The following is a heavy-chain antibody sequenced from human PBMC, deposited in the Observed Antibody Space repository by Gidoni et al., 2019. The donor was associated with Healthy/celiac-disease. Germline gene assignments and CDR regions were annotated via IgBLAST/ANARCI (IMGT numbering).Heavy chain of an antibody. CDR1: GYTFTGYY. Sequence: QVQLVQSGAEVKKPGASVKVSCKASGYTFTGYYMHWVRQAPGQGLEWMGWLNPSSGGTNYAQKFQGRVTMTRDTSTSTAYMELSRLRSDDTAVYYCARIPLEWLPIDYWGQGTLVTVSS. V-gene: IGHV1-2*02. CDR2: LNPSSGGT. J-gene: IGHJ4*02. CDR3: ARIPLEWLPIDY. D-gene: IGHD3-3*01.